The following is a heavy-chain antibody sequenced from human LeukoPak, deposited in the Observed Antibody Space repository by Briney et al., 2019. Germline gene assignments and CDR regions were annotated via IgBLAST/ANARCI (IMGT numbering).Heavy chain of an antibody. Sequence: ASVKVSCKASGYTFTGYYMHWVRQAPGQGLESMGWINPNSGGTNYAQKFQGRVTMTRDTSISTAYMELSRLRSDDTAVYYCAREQDIVVVPAGFDPWGQGTLVTVSS. D-gene: IGHD2-2*01. CDR3: AREQDIVVVPAGFDP. CDR2: INPNSGGT. J-gene: IGHJ5*02. CDR1: GYTFTGYY. V-gene: IGHV1-2*02.